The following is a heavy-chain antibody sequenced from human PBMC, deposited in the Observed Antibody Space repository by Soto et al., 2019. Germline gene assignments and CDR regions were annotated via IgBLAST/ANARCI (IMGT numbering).Heavy chain of an antibody. CDR2: VNPIVGMS. V-gene: IGHV1-69*02. Sequence: QVQLVQSGAEVKRPGSSVKVSCKASGDTFNFYSINWVRQAPGLALEWMGRVNPIVGMSNYSQKLQGRVTMTAEKSTSTAYMERSSLRSEATAIYYCASSDGSGYRALSYWGQGALVTVSS. J-gene: IGHJ4*02. CDR3: ASSDGSGYRALSY. CDR1: GDTFNFYS. D-gene: IGHD3-10*01.